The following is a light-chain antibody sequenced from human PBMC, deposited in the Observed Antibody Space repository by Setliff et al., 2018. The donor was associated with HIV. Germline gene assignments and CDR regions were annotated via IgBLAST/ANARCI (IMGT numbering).Light chain of an antibody. CDR3: SSYAVTNTLP. CDR1: SSDVGGYSH. CDR2: EVS. V-gene: IGLV2-14*01. J-gene: IGLJ1*01. Sequence: QSVLPQPASVSGSPGQSITISCTGTSSDVGGYSHVSWYQQHPGKAPKLIIYEVSNRPSGVSNRFSGSKSGNTASLTISGLQAEDEADYYCSSYAVTNTLPFGTGTKVTVL.